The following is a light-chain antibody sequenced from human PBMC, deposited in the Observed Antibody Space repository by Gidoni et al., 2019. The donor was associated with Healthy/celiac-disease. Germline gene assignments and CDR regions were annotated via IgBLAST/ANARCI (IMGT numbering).Light chain of an antibody. Sequence: DIQMTQSPSTLSASVGDRDTITCRASQSISSLLAWYQQKPRKAPKLLNYKATSLGSGVPPRCSGSGSGTEFTLTISSLQPDDFATYYCQQYNSYPWTFGQGTKVEIK. CDR2: KAT. CDR1: QSISSL. V-gene: IGKV1-5*03. CDR3: QQYNSYPWT. J-gene: IGKJ1*01.